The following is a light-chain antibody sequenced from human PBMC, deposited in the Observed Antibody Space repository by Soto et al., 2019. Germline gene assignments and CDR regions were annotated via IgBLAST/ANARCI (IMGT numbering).Light chain of an antibody. V-gene: IGKV3-15*01. CDR1: QSVGSN. CDR2: GAS. J-gene: IGKJ1*01. Sequence: ETVMTQFPATLSVSPGERATLSCRASQSVGSNLAWYQQKPGQAPRLLIYGASTRATGIPARFSGSGSGTEFTLTISSLQSEDFAVYYCQQYNNWPRTFGQGTKVDIK. CDR3: QQYNNWPRT.